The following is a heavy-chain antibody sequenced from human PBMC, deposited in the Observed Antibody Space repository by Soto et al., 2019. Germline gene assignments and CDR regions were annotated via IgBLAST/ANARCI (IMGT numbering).Heavy chain of an antibody. CDR2: IKQDGSEK. CDR1: GFTFSSYW. CDR3: AMDLASTTIPNY. J-gene: IGHJ4*02. Sequence: EVQLVESGGGLVQPGGSLRLSCAASGFTFSSYWMSWVRQAPGKGLEWVANIKQDGSEKYYVDSVKGQFTISRDNAKNSLYLQMNTLRAEDTAVYYCAMDLASTTIPNYWGQGTLVTVSS. V-gene: IGHV3-7*04. D-gene: IGHD4-17*01.